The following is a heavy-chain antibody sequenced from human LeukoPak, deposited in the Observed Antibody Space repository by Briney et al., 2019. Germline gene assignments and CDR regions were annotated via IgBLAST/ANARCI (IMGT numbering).Heavy chain of an antibody. CDR3: ASPVDTAMV. V-gene: IGHV4-61*02. CDR1: GGSISSGSYY. CDR2: IYTSGST. J-gene: IGHJ4*02. Sequence: SETLSLTCTVSGGSISSGSYYWSWTRQPAGKGLEWIGRIYTSGSTNYNPSLKSRVTISVDTSKNQLSLKLNSVTAADTAVYYCASPVDTAMVWGQGTLVTVSS. D-gene: IGHD5-18*01.